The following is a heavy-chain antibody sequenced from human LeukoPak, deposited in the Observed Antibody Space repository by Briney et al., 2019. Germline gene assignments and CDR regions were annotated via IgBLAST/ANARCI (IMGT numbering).Heavy chain of an antibody. D-gene: IGHD7-27*01. CDR2: IYTSGST. Sequence: SETLSLTCTVSGGSISSYYWSWIRQPAGKGLEWIGRIYTSGSTNYNPSLKSRVTISVDTSKKQFSLKLTSVTAADTAVYYCARLGQPNAFDIWGQGTMVTVSS. CDR3: ARLGQPNAFDI. J-gene: IGHJ3*02. CDR1: GGSISSYY. V-gene: IGHV4-4*07.